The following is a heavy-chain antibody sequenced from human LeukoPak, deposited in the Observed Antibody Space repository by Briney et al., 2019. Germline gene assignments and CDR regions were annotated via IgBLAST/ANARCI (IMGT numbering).Heavy chain of an antibody. Sequence: SETLSLTCTVSGGSISSSSYYWGWIRQPPGKGLEWIGSIYYSGSTYYNPSLKSRVTISVDTSKNQFSLKLSSVTAADTAVYYCARGGYSYGYGPYDYWGQGTLVTVSS. D-gene: IGHD5-18*01. CDR1: GGSISSSSYY. V-gene: IGHV4-39*07. CDR3: ARGGYSYGYGPYDY. CDR2: IYYSGST. J-gene: IGHJ4*02.